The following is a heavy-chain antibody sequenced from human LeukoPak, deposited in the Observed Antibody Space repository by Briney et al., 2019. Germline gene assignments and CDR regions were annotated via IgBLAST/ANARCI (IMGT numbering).Heavy chain of an antibody. J-gene: IGHJ5*02. Sequence: PGGSLRLSCAASGFTFSTYSMNWVRQAPGKGLEWVSYISSSSSSTIYYADSVKGRFTISRDNAKNSLYLQMNSLRAEDTAVYYCARDEKPPRSETWWFDPWGQGTLVTVSS. D-gene: IGHD3-10*01. CDR1: GFTFSTYS. V-gene: IGHV3-48*01. CDR2: ISSSSSSTI. CDR3: ARDEKPPRSETWWFDP.